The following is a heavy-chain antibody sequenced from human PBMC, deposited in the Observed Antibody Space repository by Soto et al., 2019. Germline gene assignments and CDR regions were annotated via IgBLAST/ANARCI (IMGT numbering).Heavy chain of an antibody. CDR3: AKEMLRRGIDY. CDR1: GFTFTNYD. J-gene: IGHJ4*02. D-gene: IGHD3-16*01. CDR2: ISANGGST. Sequence: EVQLFESGGGLGQPGGSLRLSCAASGFTFTNYDMTWVRQAPGEGLEWVSTISANGGSTYYSASVKGRYTIYRDKSKNTLYLIVNSLRAEDKAVYYCAKEMLRRGIDYWGQGTLVTVST. V-gene: IGHV3-23*01.